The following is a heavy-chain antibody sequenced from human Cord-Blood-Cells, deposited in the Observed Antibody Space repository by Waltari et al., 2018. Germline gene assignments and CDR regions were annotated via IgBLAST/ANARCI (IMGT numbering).Heavy chain of an antibody. Sequence: QVHLVQYRAEVTRAGASETASCTAGGDPFMSYENHRVLQATGQGLEWVGWMNPNSGNTGYAQKFQGRVSITRNTSINTAYMELSSLRSEDTAVYYCARGRSDYYYMDVWGKGTTVTVSS. CDR3: ARGRSDYYYMDV. CDR1: GDPFMSYE. J-gene: IGHJ6*03. CDR2: MNPNSGNT. V-gene: IGHV1-8*03.